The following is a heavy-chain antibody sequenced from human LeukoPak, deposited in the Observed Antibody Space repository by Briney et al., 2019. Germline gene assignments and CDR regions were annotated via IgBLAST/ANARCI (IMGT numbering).Heavy chain of an antibody. V-gene: IGHV1-18*01. CDR3: TRPDYYDSSGSDY. CDR1: GYTFTNYG. J-gene: IGHJ4*02. Sequence: GASVTVSYKASGYTFTNYGISWVGQAPGQGREWMGWISTYNGKTKYAQKLQGRVTMTTDTSTSTAYMELRSLRSDDTAVYYCTRPDYYDSSGSDYWGQGTLVTVSS. CDR2: ISTYNGKT. D-gene: IGHD3-22*01.